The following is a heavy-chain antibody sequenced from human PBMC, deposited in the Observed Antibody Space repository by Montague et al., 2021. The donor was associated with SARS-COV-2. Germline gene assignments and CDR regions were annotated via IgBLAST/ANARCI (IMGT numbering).Heavy chain of an antibody. Sequence: SETLSLTCTVSGGSISNSIYYWGWIRHPPGKGLEWIGSIYYTGSTYYNPSLKSRVTISMNTSNNQFFLKLTSVTAADTAVYYCARPGRGYSYGLDAFEVWGQGTMVTVSS. V-gene: IGHV4-39*01. CDR2: IYYTGST. CDR1: GGSISNSIYY. CDR3: ARPGRGYSYGLDAFEV. D-gene: IGHD5-18*01. J-gene: IGHJ3*01.